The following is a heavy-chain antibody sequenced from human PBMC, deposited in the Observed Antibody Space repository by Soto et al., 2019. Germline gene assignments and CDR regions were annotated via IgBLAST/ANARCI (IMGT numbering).Heavy chain of an antibody. D-gene: IGHD3-3*01. Sequence: ASVKVSCKAPGDTFTSYYLNWVRQAPGQGLEWMGVINPHGGSTKYAQKFQGRVTMTRDTSRSTVYMELRSLRSDDTAIYYCARSSGGNFGIIIEGSNSFDPWGQATLVTVS. J-gene: IGHJ5*02. V-gene: IGHV1-46*01. CDR3: ARSSGGNFGIIIEGSNSFDP. CDR1: GDTFTSYY. CDR2: INPHGGST.